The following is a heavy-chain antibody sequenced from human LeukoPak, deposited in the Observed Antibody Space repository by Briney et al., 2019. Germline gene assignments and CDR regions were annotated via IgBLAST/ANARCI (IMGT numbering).Heavy chain of an antibody. J-gene: IGHJ4*02. D-gene: IGHD1-26*01. Sequence: GGSLRLSCSASGFVSTIYTMYWVRQAPGKGPEYVSTISGSGNGFSIYYADSVKGRFTISRDDSKSILYLQMNGLRSEDTAVYYCVKDFGRIRGTPDSWGQGTLVTVSS. V-gene: IGHV3-64D*06. CDR3: VKDFGRIRGTPDS. CDR2: ISGSGNGFSI. CDR1: GFVSTIYT.